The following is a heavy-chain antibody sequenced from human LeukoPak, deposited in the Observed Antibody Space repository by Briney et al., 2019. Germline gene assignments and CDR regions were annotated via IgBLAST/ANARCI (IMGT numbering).Heavy chain of an antibody. V-gene: IGHV3-23*01. D-gene: IGHD1-14*01. CDR3: AKGTRRHRSRLDY. Sequence: GGSLRLSCAASGFTFSSYAMSWGREAPRKGVEWGSAISGSGGSTYYADSAKGRVTISRDNSKTTMYLQMNSLRAEDTAVYYCAKGTRRHRSRLDYWGEGNLVTVSS. CDR1: GFTFSSYA. CDR2: ISGSGGST. J-gene: IGHJ4*02.